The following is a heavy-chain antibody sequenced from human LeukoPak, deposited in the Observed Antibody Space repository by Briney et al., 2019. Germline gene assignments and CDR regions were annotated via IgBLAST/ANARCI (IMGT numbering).Heavy chain of an antibody. V-gene: IGHV4-39*01. J-gene: IGHJ4*02. Sequence: SETLSLTCTVSGGSISSSSYYWGWIRQPPGKGLEWIGSIYYSGSTYYNPSLKSRVTISVDTSKNQFSLKLSSVTAADTAVYYCARGFGGVIELDYWGQGTLVTVSS. CDR1: GGSISSSSYY. CDR2: IYYSGST. CDR3: ARGFGGVIELDY. D-gene: IGHD3-16*02.